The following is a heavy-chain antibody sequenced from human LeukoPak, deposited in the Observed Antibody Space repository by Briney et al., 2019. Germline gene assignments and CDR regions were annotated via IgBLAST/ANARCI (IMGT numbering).Heavy chain of an antibody. D-gene: IGHD3-3*01. CDR1: GYTFTSYD. Sequence: ASVKVSCKASGYTFTSYDINWVRQATGQGLEWMGWMNPNSGNTGYAQKFQGRVTITRNTSISTAYMELSSLRSEDTAVYYCARRPYYDFWSGYNPRAIDSDYWGQGTLVTVSS. CDR3: ARRPYYDFWSGYNPRAIDSDY. CDR2: MNPNSGNT. V-gene: IGHV1-8*03. J-gene: IGHJ4*02.